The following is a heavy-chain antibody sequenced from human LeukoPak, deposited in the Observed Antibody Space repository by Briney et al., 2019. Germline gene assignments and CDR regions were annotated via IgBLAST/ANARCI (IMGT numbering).Heavy chain of an antibody. CDR1: GYSFTSYW. CDR2: IYPGDSDT. Sequence: GESLKISCKGSGYSFTSYWIGWVRQMPGKGLEWMGIIYPGDSDTRYSPSFQGQVTISADKSISTAYLQWSSLQASDTAMYYCARGHIGYCSSTSCSKGGWDYWGQGTLVTVSS. D-gene: IGHD2-2*01. V-gene: IGHV5-51*01. CDR3: ARGHIGYCSSTSCSKGGWDY. J-gene: IGHJ4*02.